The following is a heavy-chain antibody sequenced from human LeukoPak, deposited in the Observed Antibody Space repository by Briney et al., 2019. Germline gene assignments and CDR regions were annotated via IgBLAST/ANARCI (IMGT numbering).Heavy chain of an antibody. Sequence: SETLSLTCAVYGGSFSGYYWSWIRQPPGKGLEWIGEINHSGSTNYNPSLKSRVTISVDSSKIHFSLKLSSGTAVDTAAYSCARHRGGFDLWGQGTMVTVSS. CDR2: INHSGST. J-gene: IGHJ3*01. V-gene: IGHV4-34*01. CDR1: GGSFSGYY. D-gene: IGHD2-15*01. CDR3: ARHRGGFDL.